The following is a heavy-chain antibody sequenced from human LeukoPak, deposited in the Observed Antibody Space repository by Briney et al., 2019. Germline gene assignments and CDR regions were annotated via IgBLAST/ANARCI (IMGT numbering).Heavy chain of an antibody. J-gene: IGHJ3*01. CDR1: GFSFSLFG. CDR2: IRYDGSSK. V-gene: IGHV3-30*02. D-gene: IGHD3-3*01. Sequence: GSLRLSCAASGFSFSLFGVDWVRQAPGKGLEWVAFIRYDGSSKHYADSVKGRFTISRDNSKNTLFLQMNSLRAEDTALYYCAKDRSESWSGYYDAFDVWGQGTTVTVSS. CDR3: AKDRSESWSGYYDAFDV.